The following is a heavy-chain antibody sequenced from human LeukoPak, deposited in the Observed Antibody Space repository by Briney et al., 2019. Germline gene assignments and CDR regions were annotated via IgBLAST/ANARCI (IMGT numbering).Heavy chain of an antibody. CDR1: GFTFSTYS. D-gene: IGHD2-8*01. CDR2: ISSNSRYI. Sequence: PGGSLRLSCAASGFTFSTYSMNWVRQAPGKGLEWVSSISSNSRYIYYADSMRGRFTISRDNAKNSLYLQMNSLKPEDTAVYYCARDPSPVLRRNYFDYWGQGTLVTVSS. J-gene: IGHJ4*02. CDR3: ARDPSPVLRRNYFDY. V-gene: IGHV3-21*06.